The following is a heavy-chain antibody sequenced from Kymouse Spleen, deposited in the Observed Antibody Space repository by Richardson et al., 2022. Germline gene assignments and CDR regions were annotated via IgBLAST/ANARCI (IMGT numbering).Heavy chain of an antibody. V-gene: IGHV3-23*04. J-gene: IGHJ6*02. CDR2: ISGSGGST. CDR1: GFTFSSYA. Sequence: EVQLVESGGGLVQPGGSLRLSCAASGFTFSSYAMSWVRQAPGKGLEWVSAISGSGGSTYYADSVKGRFTISRDNSKNTLYLQMNSLRAEDTAVYYCAKAPYCSSTSCLHYYGMDVWGQGTTVTVSS. CDR3: AKAPYCSSTSCLHYYGMDV. D-gene: IGHD2-2*02.